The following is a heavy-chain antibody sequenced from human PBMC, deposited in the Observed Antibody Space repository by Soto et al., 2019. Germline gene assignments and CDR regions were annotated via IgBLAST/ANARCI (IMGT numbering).Heavy chain of an antibody. CDR2: ISAYNGNT. J-gene: IGHJ4*02. D-gene: IGHD1-1*01. CDR1: GYTFTSYG. Sequence: ASVKVSCKASGYTFTSYGISWVRQAPGQGLEWMGWISAYNGNTNYAQKLQGRVTMTTDTSTSTAYMELRSLRSDDTAVYYCARDHANLHDVPWRHSWGQGSVVTV. CDR3: ARDHANLHDVPWRHS. V-gene: IGHV1-18*01.